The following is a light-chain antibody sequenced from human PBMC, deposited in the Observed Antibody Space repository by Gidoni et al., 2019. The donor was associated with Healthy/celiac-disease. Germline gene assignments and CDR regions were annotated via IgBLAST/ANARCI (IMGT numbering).Light chain of an antibody. CDR3: QQYGSSPT. CDR2: GAS. J-gene: IGKJ4*01. Sequence: QSPGTLSLSPGERATLSCRASQSVSSSYLAWYQQKPGQAPRLLIYGASSRATGIPDRFSGSGSGTDFTLTISRLEPEDFAVYYCQQYGSSPTFGGGTKVEIK. CDR1: QSVSSSY. V-gene: IGKV3-20*01.